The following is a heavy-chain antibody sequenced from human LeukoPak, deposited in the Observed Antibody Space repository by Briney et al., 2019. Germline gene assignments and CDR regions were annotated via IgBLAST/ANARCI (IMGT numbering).Heavy chain of an antibody. CDR3: TGGRAYYDSTGYYY. CDR2: TYYSGNT. D-gene: IGHD3-22*01. J-gene: IGHJ4*02. CDR1: GGSMTNYY. Sequence: SETLSLTCTVSGGSMTNYYWTWIRQSPGKGLEWIGHTYYSGNTNYNPSLKSRVTISIDTSKNQFSLKLSSVTTADTAVYYCTGGRAYYDSTGYYYWGRGILVTVSS. V-gene: IGHV4-59*01.